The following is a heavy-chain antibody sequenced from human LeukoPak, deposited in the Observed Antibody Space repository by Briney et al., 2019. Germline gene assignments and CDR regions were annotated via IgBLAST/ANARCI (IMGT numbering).Heavy chain of an antibody. CDR3: ARALYDFWSGYYAYYFDY. J-gene: IGHJ4*02. CDR2: IYYSGST. CDR1: GDSISSYY. Sequence: SETLSLTCTVSGDSISSYYWSWIRQPPGKGLEWIGYIYYSGSTNYNPSLKSRVTISVDTSKNQFSLKLSSVTAADTAVYYCARALYDFWSGYYAYYFDYWGQGTLVTVSS. V-gene: IGHV4-59*01. D-gene: IGHD3-3*01.